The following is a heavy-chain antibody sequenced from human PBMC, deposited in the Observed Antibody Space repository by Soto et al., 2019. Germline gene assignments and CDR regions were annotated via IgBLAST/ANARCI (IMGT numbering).Heavy chain of an antibody. V-gene: IGHV3-33*01. D-gene: IGHD3-10*01. CDR2: IWSDGSNE. J-gene: IGHJ6*03. Sequence: QVQLVESGGGVVQPGRSLRLSCAASEFTFSRHGMHWVRQAPGKGLQWVGVIWSDGSNEVYADSVKGRFIISRDNSKNILYLQMNSLRAEDTAVYYCARERTFGDNKHNYMDVWGTGITFTVSS. CDR1: EFTFSRHG. CDR3: ARERTFGDNKHNYMDV.